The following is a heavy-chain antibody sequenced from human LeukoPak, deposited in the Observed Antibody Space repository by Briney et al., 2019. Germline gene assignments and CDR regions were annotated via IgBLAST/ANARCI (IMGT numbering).Heavy chain of an antibody. Sequence: PGGSLRLSCTLSGLAVSDNHLTWVRQAPGKGLERVSVIFPNGNTYSADFVEGRFSISRDKSTNTLFLDMSRVGTDDPAVYFCARANPVYGDFDYWGQGTLVSVSS. CDR1: GLAVSDNH. J-gene: IGHJ4*02. CDR3: ARANPVYGDFDY. CDR2: IFPNGNT. D-gene: IGHD4-17*01. V-gene: IGHV3-53*01.